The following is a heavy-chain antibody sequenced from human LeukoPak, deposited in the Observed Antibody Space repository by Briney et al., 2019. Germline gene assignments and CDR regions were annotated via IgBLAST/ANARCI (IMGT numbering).Heavy chain of an antibody. V-gene: IGHV3-23*01. CDR3: ATPPTVTTINF. Sequence: GGSLRLSCAASGFTFSSYSMNWVRQPPGKGLEWVSSISGSGASTYYADSVKRRFTISRDNSKNTLYLQMNSLRVEDTALYYCATPPTVTTINFWGQGTLVTVSS. D-gene: IGHD4-11*01. J-gene: IGHJ4*02. CDR2: ISGSGAST. CDR1: GFTFSSYS.